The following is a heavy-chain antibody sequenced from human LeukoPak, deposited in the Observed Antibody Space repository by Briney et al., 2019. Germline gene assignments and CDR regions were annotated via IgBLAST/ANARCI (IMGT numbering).Heavy chain of an antibody. V-gene: IGHV3-23*01. J-gene: IGHJ4*02. Sequence: GGSLRLSCAVSGFTFSSYGMSWVRQAPGKGLEWVSAISDSGSDTYYVDSVKGRFTISKDNSKNTLYLRMNSLRADDTAVYYCAKRVPYSSSSLYFDYWGQGTLVTVPS. CDR2: ISDSGSDT. CDR1: GFTFSSYG. CDR3: AKRVPYSSSSLYFDY. D-gene: IGHD6-6*01.